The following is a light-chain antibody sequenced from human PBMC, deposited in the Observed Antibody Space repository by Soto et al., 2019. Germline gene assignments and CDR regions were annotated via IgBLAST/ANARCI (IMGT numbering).Light chain of an antibody. CDR1: SSNFGSYKL. J-gene: IGLJ1*01. CDR3: CSSGGSPTYV. V-gene: IGLV2-23*02. Sequence: QSVLAQPGSVTGSHGQWITMSCPGTSSNFGSYKLVSWYQQHPGKAPKLMIFEVNKRPSGVANRFSGSKSGNTASLTISGLKVEDEADYYCCSSGGSPTYVFGTGTKVTGL. CDR2: EVN.